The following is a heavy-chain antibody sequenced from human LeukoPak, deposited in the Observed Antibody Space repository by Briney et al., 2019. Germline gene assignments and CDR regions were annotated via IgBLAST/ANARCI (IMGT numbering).Heavy chain of an antibody. Sequence: GGSLRLSCAASGFTFSSYWMSWVRQAPGKGLEWVANIKQDGSEKYYVDSVKGRFTISRDNAKNSLYLQMNSLRAEDTAVYYCANQRGDTTFGVVIFPYYMDVWGKGTTVTVSS. CDR3: ANQRGDTTFGVVIFPYYMDV. D-gene: IGHD3-3*01. V-gene: IGHV3-7*01. J-gene: IGHJ6*03. CDR1: GFTFSSYW. CDR2: IKQDGSEK.